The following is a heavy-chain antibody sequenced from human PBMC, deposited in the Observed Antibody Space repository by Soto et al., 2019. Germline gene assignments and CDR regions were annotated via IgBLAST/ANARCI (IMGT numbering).Heavy chain of an antibody. Sequence: GESLKISCKGSGYSFTSYWISWVRQMPGKGLEWMGRIDPSDSYTNYSPSFQGHVTISADKSISTAYLQWSSLKASDTAMYYCARHEWVAGTVPKYYGMDVWGKGTTVTVSS. D-gene: IGHD6-19*01. CDR1: GYSFTSYW. CDR3: ARHEWVAGTVPKYYGMDV. J-gene: IGHJ6*04. V-gene: IGHV5-10-1*01. CDR2: IDPSDSYT.